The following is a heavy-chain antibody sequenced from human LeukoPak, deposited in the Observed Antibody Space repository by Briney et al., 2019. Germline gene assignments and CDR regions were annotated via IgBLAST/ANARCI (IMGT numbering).Heavy chain of an antibody. CDR2: ISSSSSYI. J-gene: IGHJ4*02. CDR3: ARRRSGSYPADY. D-gene: IGHD1-26*01. Sequence: GGSLRLSCAASGFTFSSYSMNWVRQAPGKGLEWVSYISSSSSYIYYADSVKGRFTISRDNAKNSLYLQMSSLRAEDTAVYYCARRRSGSYPADYWGQGTLVTVSS. V-gene: IGHV3-21*05. CDR1: GFTFSSYS.